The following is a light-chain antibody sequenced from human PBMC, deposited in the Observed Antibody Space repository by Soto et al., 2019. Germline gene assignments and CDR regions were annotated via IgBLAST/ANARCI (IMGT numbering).Light chain of an antibody. Sequence: QSVLTQPASVSGSPGQSITISCTGTNSDVGAYNYVSWYQHHPGEAPKIIIYDVSDRPSGVSNRFSGPKSGNTASLTISGLQAEDEADYYCSSYTASTTYVFGTGTKLTVL. CDR3: SSYTASTTYV. CDR1: NSDVGAYNY. J-gene: IGLJ1*01. V-gene: IGLV2-14*01. CDR2: DVS.